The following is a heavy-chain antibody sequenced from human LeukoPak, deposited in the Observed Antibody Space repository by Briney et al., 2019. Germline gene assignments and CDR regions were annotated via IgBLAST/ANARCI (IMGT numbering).Heavy chain of an antibody. CDR2: FDPEDGET. J-gene: IGHJ6*03. D-gene: IGHD2-2*01. V-gene: IGHV1-24*01. CDR1: GYTLTELS. Sequence: ASVKVSRKVSGYTLTELSMHWVRQAPGKGLEWMGGFDPEDGETIYAQKFQGRVTMTEDTSTDTAYMELSSLRSEDTAVYYCATQGGYCSSTSCYGSQYYYYMDVWGKGTTVTVSS. CDR3: ATQGGYCSSTSCYGSQYYYYMDV.